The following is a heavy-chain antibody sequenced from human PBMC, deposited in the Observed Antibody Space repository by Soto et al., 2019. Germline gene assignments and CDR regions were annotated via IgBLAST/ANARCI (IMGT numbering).Heavy chain of an antibody. D-gene: IGHD2-15*01. Sequence: QVQLVESGGGVVQPGRSLRLSCAASGFTFSSYGMHWVRQGPGKGLEWVAVLWYDGSNIYYADSVKGRFTISRDNSKNKLYLQKNSLRAEDTAVYYCAREFLGPGLPEDRDAFDIWGQGTIVTVSS. CDR2: LWYDGSNI. J-gene: IGHJ3*02. V-gene: IGHV3-33*01. CDR3: AREFLGPGLPEDRDAFDI. CDR1: GFTFSSYG.